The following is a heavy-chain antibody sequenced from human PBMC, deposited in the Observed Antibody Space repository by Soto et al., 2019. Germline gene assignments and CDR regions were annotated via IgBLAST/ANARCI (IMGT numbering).Heavy chain of an antibody. CDR2: ISWDGGST. CDR3: AKDLYPLGYCSSTSCYTYYYYYGMDV. D-gene: IGHD2-2*02. J-gene: IGHJ6*02. V-gene: IGHV3-43*01. CDR1: GFTFDDYT. Sequence: EVQLVESGGVVVQPGGSLRLSCVASGFTFDDYTMHWVRQAPGKGLEWVSLISWDGGSTYYADSVKGRFTISRDNSKNSLYLQMNSLRTEDTALYYCAKDLYPLGYCSSTSCYTYYYYYGMDVWGQGTTVTVSS.